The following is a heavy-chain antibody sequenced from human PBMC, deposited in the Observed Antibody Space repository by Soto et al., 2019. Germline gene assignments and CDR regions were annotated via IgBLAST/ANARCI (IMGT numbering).Heavy chain of an antibody. V-gene: IGHV3-23*01. CDR3: AKGGIYEWKRVLSE. CDR1: VFTFNTYS. Sequence: WLSXRLSCSSAVFTFNTYSIILFRQAPGKGLELVSTFSGSCGTTYYADSVKGRFTVSRDNSKNALYLQMNSLRAEDTAIYYCAKGGIYEWKRVLSEWGKGTLVTVS. D-gene: IGHD3-22*01. J-gene: IGHJ4*02. CDR2: FSGSCGTT.